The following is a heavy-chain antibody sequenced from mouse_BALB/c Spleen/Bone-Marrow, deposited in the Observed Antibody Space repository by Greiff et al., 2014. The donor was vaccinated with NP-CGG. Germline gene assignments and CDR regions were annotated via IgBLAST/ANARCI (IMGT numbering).Heavy chain of an antibody. CDR1: GYAFTNYL. Sequence: VKLQESGAELVRPGTSVKVPCKASGYAFTNYLIEWVKQRPGQGLEWIGVINPGSGGTNYNEKFKGKATLTADKSSSTAYMQLSSLTSDDSAVYFCARQLGPPYAMDYWGQGTSVTVSS. CDR3: ARQLGPPYAMDY. J-gene: IGHJ4*01. D-gene: IGHD3-1*01. V-gene: IGHV1-54*01. CDR2: INPGSGGT.